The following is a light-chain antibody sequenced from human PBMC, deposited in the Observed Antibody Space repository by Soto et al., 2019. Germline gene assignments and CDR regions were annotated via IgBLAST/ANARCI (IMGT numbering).Light chain of an antibody. CDR1: QSVSSSY. Sequence: EIVLTQSPGTLSLSPGERATLSCRASQSVSSSYLAWYQQKPGQAPRLLIYGASSRATRIPDRFSGSGSGTDITLTISRLEPEDFAVYYCQQYGSSPWTFGQGTKVEIK. CDR2: GAS. CDR3: QQYGSSPWT. J-gene: IGKJ1*01. V-gene: IGKV3-20*01.